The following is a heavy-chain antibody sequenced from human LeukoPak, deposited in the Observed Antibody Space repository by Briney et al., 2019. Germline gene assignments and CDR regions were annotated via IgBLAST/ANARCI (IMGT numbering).Heavy chain of an antibody. V-gene: IGHV3-74*01. D-gene: IGHD5-24*01. CDR1: GFTLSTYW. Sequence: GGSLRLSCAASGFTLSTYWMHWVRQAPGKGLVWVSRINPDGSTTTYADSVKGRFTISRDNARNTLYLQMNSLRADDTAVYYCSRDSPWLPDPYWGQGTLVTVSS. CDR2: INPDGSTT. J-gene: IGHJ4*02. CDR3: SRDSPWLPDPY.